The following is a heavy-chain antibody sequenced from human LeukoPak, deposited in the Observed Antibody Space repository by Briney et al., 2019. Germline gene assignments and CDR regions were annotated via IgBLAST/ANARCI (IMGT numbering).Heavy chain of an antibody. CDR1: GYTFTNYD. CDR3: ARDYGGNSGWFDP. J-gene: IGHJ5*02. CDR2: MNPNSGNT. Sequence: ASVKVSCKASGYTFTNYDVNWVRQATGQGLEWMGWMNPNSGNTGYAQKFQGRVTMTRSTSTSTAYMELSSLRSEDTAVYYCARDYGGNSGWFDPWGQGTLVTVSS. V-gene: IGHV1-8*01. D-gene: IGHD4-23*01.